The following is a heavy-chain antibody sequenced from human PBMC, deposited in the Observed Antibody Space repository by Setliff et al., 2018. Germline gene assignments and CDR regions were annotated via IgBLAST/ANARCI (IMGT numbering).Heavy chain of an antibody. V-gene: IGHV3-7*01. CDR1: GFTFTTYW. CDR3: AREDDVNTCDI. Sequence: PGGSLRLSCAASGFTFTTYWMSWFRQAPGRGLERVANINQDGSDKYSVDSVKGRFTISRDNAKNSLYLQMSSLRAEDTAVYYCAREDDVNTCDIWGQGTMVTVSS. J-gene: IGHJ3*02. CDR2: INQDGSDK.